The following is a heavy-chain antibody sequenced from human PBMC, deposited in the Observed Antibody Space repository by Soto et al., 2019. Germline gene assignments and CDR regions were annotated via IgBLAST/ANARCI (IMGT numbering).Heavy chain of an antibody. D-gene: IGHD3-16*01. V-gene: IGHV4-59*11. J-gene: IGHJ6*02. CDR3: ARGGGKWPGYGMDV. Sequence: QVQLQESGPGLVKPSETLSLTCTVTGGSIRSHYWSWIRQPPGKGLEWIGSIYYSSTTNYNPSLESRVTISVDASKNRLALRLNSVTAADTAVYYCARGGGKWPGYGMDVWAQGTTVTVSS. CDR2: IYYSSTT. CDR1: GGSIRSHY.